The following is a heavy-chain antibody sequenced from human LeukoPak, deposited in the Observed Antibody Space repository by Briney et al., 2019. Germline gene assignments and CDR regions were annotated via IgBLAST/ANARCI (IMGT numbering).Heavy chain of an antibody. CDR1: GFTFSSYA. CDR3: ARGSAAAKYYYHYYGMDV. CDR2: ISYDGSNK. Sequence: GGSLRLSCVASGFTFSSYAMHWVRQAPGKGLEWVAVISYDGSNKYYADSVKGRSTISRDNSKNTLYLQMNSLRAGDTAVYYCARGSAAAKYYYHYYGMDVWGQGTTVTVSS. D-gene: IGHD6-13*01. V-gene: IGHV3-30-3*01. J-gene: IGHJ6*02.